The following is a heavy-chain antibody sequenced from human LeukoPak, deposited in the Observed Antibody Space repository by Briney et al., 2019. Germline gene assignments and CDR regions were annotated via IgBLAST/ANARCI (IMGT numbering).Heavy chain of an antibody. V-gene: IGHV3-53*01. J-gene: IGHJ4*02. Sequence: GGSLRLSCVASGFTVSSNYMSWVRQPPGKGLEWVSLLYSDGSAFYADSVKGRFTISRDNSKNTVYLQMNMLRAEDTAAYYCARDSSSFPNYFDYWGQGTLVTVSS. CDR3: ARDSSSFPNYFDY. D-gene: IGHD2/OR15-2a*01. CDR2: LYSDGSA. CDR1: GFTVSSNY.